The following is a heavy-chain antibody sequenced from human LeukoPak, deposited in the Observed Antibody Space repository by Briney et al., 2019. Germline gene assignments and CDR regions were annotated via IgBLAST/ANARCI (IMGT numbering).Heavy chain of an antibody. V-gene: IGHV3-7*01. CDR1: GFSLSGYW. Sequence: GGSLRLSCEASGFSLSGYWMTWVRQAPGKGLEWVANIKDDGSRKHDVDSARGRFTISRDSAKNSLYLDMNSLRAEDTAVYYCARECIDGYYESSGYDLWGQGTLVTVSS. CDR2: IKDDGSRK. CDR3: ARECIDGYYESSGYDL. J-gene: IGHJ4*02. D-gene: IGHD3-22*01.